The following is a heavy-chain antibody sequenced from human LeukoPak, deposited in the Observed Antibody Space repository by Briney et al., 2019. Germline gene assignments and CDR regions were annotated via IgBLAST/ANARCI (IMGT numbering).Heavy chain of an antibody. D-gene: IGHD5-18*01. J-gene: IGHJ4*02. CDR2: SSSSGSTI. Sequence: PGGSLRLSCAASGFTFSDYYMSWIRQAPGKGLEWVSYSSSSGSTIYYADSVKGRFTISRDNAKKSLYLQMNSLRAEDTAVYYCARHLSGITGYTYGRGIDYWGQGTPVTVSS. V-gene: IGHV3-11*04. CDR1: GFTFSDYY. CDR3: ARHLSGITGYTYGRGIDY.